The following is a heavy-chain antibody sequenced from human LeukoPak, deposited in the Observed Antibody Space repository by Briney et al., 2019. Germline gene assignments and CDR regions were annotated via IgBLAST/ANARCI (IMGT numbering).Heavy chain of an antibody. Sequence: PGGSLRLSCAASGFTFSSCAMRWVRQAPGRGLEWVSPISGSGGSTYYADSVKGRFTISRDNAKNSLYLQMNSLRAEDTAVYYCARDGRRLTAADFDYWGQGTLVTVSS. V-gene: IGHV3-23*01. D-gene: IGHD6-13*01. CDR3: ARDGRRLTAADFDY. J-gene: IGHJ4*02. CDR1: GFTFSSCA. CDR2: ISGSGGST.